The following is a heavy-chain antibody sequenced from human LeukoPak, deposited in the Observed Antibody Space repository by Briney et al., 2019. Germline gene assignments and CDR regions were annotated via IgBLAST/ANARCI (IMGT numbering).Heavy chain of an antibody. D-gene: IGHD6-19*01. V-gene: IGHV3-30*04. J-gene: IGHJ4*02. CDR3: AKDNRLIAVAGIDY. CDR1: GFTFSSYA. CDR2: ISYDGSNK. Sequence: HPGGSLRLSCAASGFTFSSYAMYWVRQAPGKGLEWVAVISYDGSNKYYADSVKGRFTISRDNSKNTLYLQMNSLRAEDTAVYYCAKDNRLIAVAGIDYWGQGTLVTVSS.